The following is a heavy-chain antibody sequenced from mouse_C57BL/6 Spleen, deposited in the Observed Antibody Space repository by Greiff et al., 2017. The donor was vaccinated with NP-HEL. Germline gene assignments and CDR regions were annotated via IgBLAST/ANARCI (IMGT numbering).Heavy chain of an antibody. CDR2: INPNSGGT. D-gene: IGHD1-1*01. CDR3: AREGFTTVVATDY. J-gene: IGHJ2*01. CDR1: GYTFTDYY. Sequence: EVQLQQSGPELVKPGASVKISCKASGYTFTDYYMNWVKQSHGKSLEWIGDINPNSGGTSYIQKFKGKATLTVDKSSSTAYMELRSLTSEDSAVYYCAREGFTTVVATDYWGQGTTLTVSS. V-gene: IGHV1-26*01.